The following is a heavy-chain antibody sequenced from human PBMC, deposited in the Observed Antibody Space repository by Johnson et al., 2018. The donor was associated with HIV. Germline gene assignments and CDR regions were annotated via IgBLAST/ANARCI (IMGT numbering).Heavy chain of an antibody. D-gene: IGHD4-23*01. J-gene: IGHJ3*02. V-gene: IGHV3-11*04. CDR1: GFTFSDSY. Sequence: QVQLVESGGGWVKPGVSLSLSCAASGFTFSDSYMNWIRQAPGKGLEWVSYISGSDGAIWYADSVKGRFTVSRDNAKNSFYMQMNSLRAEDTAVYYCARSVNSGRPFDIWGQGTLVTVSS. CDR3: ARSVNSGRPFDI. CDR2: ISGSDGAI.